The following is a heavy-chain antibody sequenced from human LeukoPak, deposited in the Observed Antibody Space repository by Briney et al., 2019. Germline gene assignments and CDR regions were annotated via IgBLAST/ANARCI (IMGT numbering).Heavy chain of an antibody. CDR3: GKSGSRDWDYFEY. V-gene: IGHV3-23*01. CDR2: ISGDGGDT. Sequence: GGSLRLSCAASGFTFSSYAMNGVRQPPAKGREWVATISGDGGDTHDADAVRGRFTISRANSKITQFMQTNSRRAEGMAVYYCGKSGSRDWDYFEYWGQGTLVTASS. J-gene: IGHJ4*02. CDR1: GFTFSSYA. D-gene: IGHD6-19*01.